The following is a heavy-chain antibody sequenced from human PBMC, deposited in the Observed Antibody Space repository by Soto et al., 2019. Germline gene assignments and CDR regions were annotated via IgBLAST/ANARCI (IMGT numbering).Heavy chain of an antibody. D-gene: IGHD3-10*01. CDR1: GFTFSGSA. CDR3: TRHVSGSGINYYYMDV. V-gene: IGHV3-73*01. Sequence: GGSLRLSCAASGFTFSGSAMHWVRQASGKGLEWVGRIRSKANSYATAYAASVKGRFTISRDDSKNTAYLQMNSLKTEDTAVYYCTRHVSGSGINYYYMDVWGKGTTVTVSS. CDR2: IRSKANSYAT. J-gene: IGHJ6*03.